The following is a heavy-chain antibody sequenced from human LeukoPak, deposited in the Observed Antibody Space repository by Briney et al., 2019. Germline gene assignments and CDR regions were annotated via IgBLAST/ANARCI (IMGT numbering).Heavy chain of an antibody. Sequence: GGSLRLSCAASGFTLSSNYMSWVRQAPGKGLEWVSVLYSGGSTDYADSVKGRFTISRDNSKNMLYLQMNSLRVDDTAVYFCARGRGYSGYDVSLPFDYWGQGTLVTVSS. CDR1: GFTLSSNY. D-gene: IGHD5-12*01. CDR2: LYSGGST. V-gene: IGHV3-66*01. CDR3: ARGRGYSGYDVSLPFDY. J-gene: IGHJ4*02.